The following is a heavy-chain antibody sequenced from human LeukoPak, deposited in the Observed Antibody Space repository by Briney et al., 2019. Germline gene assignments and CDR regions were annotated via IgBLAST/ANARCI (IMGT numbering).Heavy chain of an antibody. CDR1: GVSISSGGYY. CDR2: IYYSGST. V-gene: IGHV4-31*03. D-gene: IGHD3-22*01. J-gene: IGHJ3*02. CDR3: AKEGCYYDSSAIPTPDAFDI. Sequence: SETLSLTCTDSGVSISSGGYYWSWIRQHPGKGLEWIGYIYYSGSTYYNPSLKSRVTISVDTSKNQFSLKLSSVTAADTAVYYCAKEGCYYDSSAIPTPDAFDIWGQGTMVTVSS.